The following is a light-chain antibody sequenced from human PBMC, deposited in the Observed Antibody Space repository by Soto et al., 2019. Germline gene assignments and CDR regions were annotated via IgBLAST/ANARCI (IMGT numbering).Light chain of an antibody. J-gene: IGKJ1*01. CDR1: QTIDSW. CDR2: KAS. CDR3: QQYHIYSGT. V-gene: IGKV1-5*03. Sequence: DIQMTQSPSTLSASVXXXXXXTCRASQTIDSWLAWYQQRPGKPPNLLIYKASTLASGVPSRFSGSGSGTEFTLTINSLQPDDFATYYCQQYHIYSGTFGQGTKVEIK.